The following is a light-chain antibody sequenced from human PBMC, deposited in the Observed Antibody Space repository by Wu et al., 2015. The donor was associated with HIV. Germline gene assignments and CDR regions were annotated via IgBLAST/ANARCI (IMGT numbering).Light chain of an antibody. V-gene: IGKV1-9*01. J-gene: IGKJ5*01. CDR2: DAS. CDR1: QDIFTY. CDR3: QQLNSFPLT. Sequence: IQLTQSPSSLSASIGDRVNITCRASQDIFTYLAWYQQTPGKAPRVLIYDASTLHSGVSSRFSGSGSGADFTLTISGLQRGDFGIHFCQQLNSFPLTFGQGSRLEI.